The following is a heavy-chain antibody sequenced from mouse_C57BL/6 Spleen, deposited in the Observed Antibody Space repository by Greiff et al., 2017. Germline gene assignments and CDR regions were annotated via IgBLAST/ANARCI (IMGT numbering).Heavy chain of an antibody. D-gene: IGHD1-1*01. V-gene: IGHV1-18*01. CDR2: INPNNGGT. CDR3: ARFYGSSLDYAMDY. Sequence: EVQLQESGPELVKPGASVKIPCKASGYTFTDYNMDWVKQSHGKSLEWIGDINPNNGGTIYNQKFKGKATLTVDKSSSTAYMELRSLTSEDTAVYYCARFYGSSLDYAMDYWGQGTSVTVSS. CDR1: GYTFTDYN. J-gene: IGHJ4*01.